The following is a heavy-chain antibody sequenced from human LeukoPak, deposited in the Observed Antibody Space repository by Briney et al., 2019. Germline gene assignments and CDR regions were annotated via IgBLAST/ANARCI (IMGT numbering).Heavy chain of an antibody. J-gene: IGHJ3*02. D-gene: IGHD2-2*01. CDR1: GGTFSSYA. V-gene: IGHV1-69*05. CDR2: IIPIFGTA. Sequence: SVKVSCKASGGTFSSYAISWVRQAPGQGLEWMGGIIPIFGTANYAQKFQGRVTITTDESTSTAYMELSSLRSGDTAVYYCARGYCSSTSCYQVDAFDIWGQGTMVTVSS. CDR3: ARGYCSSTSCYQVDAFDI.